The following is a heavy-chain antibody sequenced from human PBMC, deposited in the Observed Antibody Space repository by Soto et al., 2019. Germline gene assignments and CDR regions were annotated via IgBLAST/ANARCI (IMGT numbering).Heavy chain of an antibody. CDR1: GFTFSSYA. Sequence: GGSLRLSCAASGFTFSSYAMHWVRQAPGKGLEWVAVISYDGSSKYYADSVKGRFTISRDNSKNTLYLQMNSLRAEDTAVYYCARDGGARKIQLWLGLDAFDIWGQGTMVTVSS. V-gene: IGHV3-30-3*01. J-gene: IGHJ3*02. D-gene: IGHD5-18*01. CDR3: ARDGGARKIQLWLGLDAFDI. CDR2: ISYDGSSK.